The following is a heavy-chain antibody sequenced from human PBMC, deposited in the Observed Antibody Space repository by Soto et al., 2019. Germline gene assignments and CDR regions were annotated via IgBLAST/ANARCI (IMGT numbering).Heavy chain of an antibody. CDR1: GDSMNNGGYF. V-gene: IGHV4-30-4*01. D-gene: IGHD3-22*01. CDR3: ARDRAHFYESSGRLDL. Sequence: SETLSLTCPVSGDSMNNGGYFWTWIRQTPGKGLQWIGYISYSGSTFYNPSLKTRLAMSVDTSKNQFSVRLRSVTAADTAVYYCARDRAHFYESSGRLDLWGQGMLVTV. CDR2: ISYSGST. J-gene: IGHJ4*02.